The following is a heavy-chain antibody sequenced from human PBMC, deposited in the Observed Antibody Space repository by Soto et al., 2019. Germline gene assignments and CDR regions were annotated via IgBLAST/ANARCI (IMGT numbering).Heavy chain of an antibody. Sequence: XETLSLTCSVSGCSISGSYWSWIRQSPGKGLEWLGYVYYTGSTNYSPSLRSRVSISVDTSKNEFSLRLSSVTAADTAVYFCARSVAVPGAHIDYWGQGTQVTVSS. CDR3: ARSVAVPGAHIDY. CDR2: VYYTGST. J-gene: IGHJ4*02. CDR1: GCSISGSY. V-gene: IGHV4-59*01. D-gene: IGHD6-19*01.